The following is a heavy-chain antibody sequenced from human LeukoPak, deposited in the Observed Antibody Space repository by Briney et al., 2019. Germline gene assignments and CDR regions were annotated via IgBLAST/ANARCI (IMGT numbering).Heavy chain of an antibody. CDR3: ARMDDFWSGSSSFDF. CDR1: GGSVSSGSYY. Sequence: SETLSLTCTVSGGSVSSGSYYWGWIRQPPGKGLEWIANVFYNGFTYYNPSLKGRVTISVDTSKNQFSLKLSSVTAADTSVYFCARMDDFWSGSSSFDFWGPGTLVTVSS. V-gene: IGHV4-39*01. J-gene: IGHJ4*02. D-gene: IGHD3-3*01. CDR2: VFYNGFT.